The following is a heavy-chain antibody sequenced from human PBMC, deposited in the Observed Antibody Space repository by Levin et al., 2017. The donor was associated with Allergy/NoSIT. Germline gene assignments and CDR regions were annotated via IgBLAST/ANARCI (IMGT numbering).Heavy chain of an antibody. CDR2: ISTSSSTI. CDR1: GFTFSSYS. J-gene: IGHJ4*02. D-gene: IGHD2-2*01. V-gene: IGHV3-48*02. Sequence: ASVKVSCVASGFTFSSYSMNWVRQAPGKGLQWVSYISTSSSTIYYADSVKGRFTISRDNAKNSLYLQMNSLRDEDTAVYYCARDRYCSSSSCYADFDYWGQGTLVTVSS. CDR3: ARDRYCSSSSCYADFDY.